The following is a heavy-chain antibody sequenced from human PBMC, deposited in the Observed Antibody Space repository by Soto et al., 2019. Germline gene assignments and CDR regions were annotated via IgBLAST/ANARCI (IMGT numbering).Heavy chain of an antibody. V-gene: IGHV1-3*01. CDR1: GYTFTSYG. D-gene: IGHD6-13*01. Sequence: ASVKVSCKASGYTFTSYGIHWVRQAPGQRLEWMGWVNAANGDTKYSPKFQGRVTITRDTSASTAYMELSSLRSEDTAVYYCVRRHVSATGIDWFDPWGQGTLVTVSS. CDR3: VRRHVSATGIDWFDP. CDR2: VNAANGDT. J-gene: IGHJ5*02.